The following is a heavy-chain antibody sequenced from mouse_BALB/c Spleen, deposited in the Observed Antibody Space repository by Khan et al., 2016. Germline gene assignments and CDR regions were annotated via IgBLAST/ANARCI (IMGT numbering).Heavy chain of an antibody. CDR2: INTNTGEP. CDR1: GYTFTNYG. Sequence: QIQLVQSGPELKKPGETVKISCKAVGYTFTNYGMIRVKQAPGKGLKWMGWINTNTGEPAYAEEFKGRFALSSETSATTAYFQINNLKNEDTATYFCARYGKGTWCAYWGQGTRVTVSA. J-gene: IGHJ3*01. D-gene: IGHD2-1*01. CDR3: ARYGKGTWCAY. V-gene: IGHV9-3*02.